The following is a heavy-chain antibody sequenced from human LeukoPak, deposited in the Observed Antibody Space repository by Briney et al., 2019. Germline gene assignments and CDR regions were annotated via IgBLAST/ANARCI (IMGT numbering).Heavy chain of an antibody. V-gene: IGHV1-3*01. Sequence: ASVKVSCKASGYTFTSYAMHWVRQAPGQRLEWMGWINAGNGNTKYSQKFQGRVTMTRDTSTSTVYMELSSLRSEDTAVYYCARDAGGWSYFDYWGQGTLVTVSS. D-gene: IGHD6-19*01. CDR1: GYTFTSYA. CDR2: INAGNGNT. J-gene: IGHJ4*02. CDR3: ARDAGGWSYFDY.